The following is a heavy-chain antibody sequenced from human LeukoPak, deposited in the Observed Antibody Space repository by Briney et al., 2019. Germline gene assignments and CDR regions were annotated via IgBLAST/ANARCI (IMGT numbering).Heavy chain of an antibody. CDR2: IYYSGST. J-gene: IGHJ3*02. V-gene: IGHV4-59*01. Sequence: PSETLSLTCTVSGGSISGYYCSWVRQPPGKGLEWIGYIYYSGSTKYNPSLKSRVTMSVDTSRNQFSLKLSSVTAADTAVYYCARGGLENGYHSNDGFDIWGQGTMVTVSS. CDR1: GGSISGYY. D-gene: IGHD3-22*01. CDR3: ARGGLENGYHSNDGFDI.